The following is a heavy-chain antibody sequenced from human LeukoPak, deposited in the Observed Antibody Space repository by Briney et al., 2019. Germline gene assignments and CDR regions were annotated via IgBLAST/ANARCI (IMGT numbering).Heavy chain of an antibody. CDR3: ARGGGPRYCSSTSCYARGNYYYYYGMDV. D-gene: IGHD2-2*01. CDR2: INHSGST. CDR1: GVSFSGYY. Sequence: SETLSLTCAVYGVSFSGYYWSWVRQPPGKGLEWVGEINHSGSTKYNPSLKSRVTISVDTSNNQSSLKLSSVTAADTAVYYCARGGGPRYCSSTSCYARGNYYYYYGMDVWGKGTTVTVSS. J-gene: IGHJ6*04. V-gene: IGHV4-34*01.